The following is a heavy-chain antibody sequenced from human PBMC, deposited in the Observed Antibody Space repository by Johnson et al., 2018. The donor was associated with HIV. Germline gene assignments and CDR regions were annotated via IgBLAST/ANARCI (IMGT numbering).Heavy chain of an antibody. Sequence: QVQLVESGGGLVKPGGSLRLSCAASGFTFSDYYMSWIRQTPGKGLEWVSYISSSGTTVYNADSVKGRFSISRDNAKNSLYLQMNSLRAEDTAVYYCARDNIVLMVGGAFDIWGQGTLVTVSS. D-gene: IGHD2-8*01. CDR3: ARDNIVLMVGGAFDI. J-gene: IGHJ3*02. CDR2: ISSSGTTV. V-gene: IGHV3-11*04. CDR1: GFTFSDYY.